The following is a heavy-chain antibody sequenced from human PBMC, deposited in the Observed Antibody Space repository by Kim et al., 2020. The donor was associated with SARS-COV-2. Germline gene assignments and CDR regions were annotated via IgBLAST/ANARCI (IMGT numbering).Heavy chain of an antibody. Sequence: GGSLRLSCTASGFTFNTYAIHWVRQAPGKGLEWVAVFSLDSDSVAYADSVKGRFTFSRDNAKNSVYLQMNSLRLDDTALYYCWKDVVPGGFDLWGQGTPVTVSS. V-gene: IGHV3-9*01. CDR3: WKDVVPGGFDL. CDR1: GFTFNTYA. CDR2: FSLDSDSV. D-gene: IGHD3-16*01. J-gene: IGHJ4*03.